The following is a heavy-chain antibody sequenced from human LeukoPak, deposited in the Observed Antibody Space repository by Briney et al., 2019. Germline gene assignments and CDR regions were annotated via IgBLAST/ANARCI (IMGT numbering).Heavy chain of an antibody. J-gene: IGHJ4*02. D-gene: IGHD4-17*01. CDR3: AINSDTVTTLDY. CDR1: GYTFTSYD. CDR2: MNPNSGNT. Sequence: GASVKFSCKASGYTFTSYDINWVRQATGQGLEWMGWMNPNSGNTGYAQKFQGRVTMTRNTSISTAYMELSSLRSEDTAVYYCAINSDTVTTLDYWGQGTLVTVSS. V-gene: IGHV1-8*01.